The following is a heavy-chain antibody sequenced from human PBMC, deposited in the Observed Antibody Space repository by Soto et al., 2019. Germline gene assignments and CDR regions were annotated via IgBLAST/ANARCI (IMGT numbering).Heavy chain of an antibody. CDR3: ARGKWEPYYFDY. CDR2: IYHSGST. V-gene: IGHV4-38-2*01. CDR1: GFSLSSGYY. Sequence: PSETLSLTCAVSGFSLSSGYYWGWIRQPPGMGLECIGTIYHSGSTYYNPSLKSRVTISVDTSKNQFSLKLNSVTAADTAVYYCARGKWEPYYFDYWGQGTLVTVSS. J-gene: IGHJ4*02. D-gene: IGHD1-26*01.